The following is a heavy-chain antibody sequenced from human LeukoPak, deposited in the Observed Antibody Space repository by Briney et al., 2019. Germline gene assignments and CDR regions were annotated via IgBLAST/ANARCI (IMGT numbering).Heavy chain of an antibody. J-gene: IGHJ6*03. V-gene: IGHV3-30*09. CDR1: GFTFTNYA. Sequence: PGGSLRLSCAASGFTFTNYAMNWVRQAPGKGLEWVATVSYDGTDTSYADSVKGRFAIFRDNSKNTLYLQMNSLRTEDTAVYYCVRFTIFGVYYYYYMDVWGKGTTVTVSS. CDR3: VRFTIFGVYYYYYMDV. CDR2: VSYDGTDT. D-gene: IGHD3-3*01.